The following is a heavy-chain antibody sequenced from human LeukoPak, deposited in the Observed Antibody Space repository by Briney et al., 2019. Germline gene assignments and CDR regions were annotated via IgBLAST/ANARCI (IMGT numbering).Heavy chain of an antibody. CDR3: AKAPVTSCRGALCYPFDY. D-gene: IGHD2-15*01. CDR1: GFTFSSYA. CDR2: ISGSGGST. Sequence: PGGSLRLSCAASGFTFSSYAMSWVRQAPGKGLEWVSTISGSGGSTYYAASVRGRFTISRDTSRSTLYLQMNSLRAEDAAVYYCAKAPVTSCRGALCYPFDYWGQGTLVTVSS. V-gene: IGHV3-23*01. J-gene: IGHJ4*02.